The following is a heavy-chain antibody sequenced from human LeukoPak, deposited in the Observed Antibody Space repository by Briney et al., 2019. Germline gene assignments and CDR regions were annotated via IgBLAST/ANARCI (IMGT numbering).Heavy chain of an antibody. Sequence: SETLSLTCTVSGYSISSGYYWGWIRQPPGKGLEWIGSIYHSGSTNYNPSLKSRVTMSVDTSKNQFSLKLSSVTAADTAVYYCARDRMITFGGVGPTFDYWGQGTLVTVSS. CDR1: GYSISSGYY. J-gene: IGHJ4*02. D-gene: IGHD3-16*01. CDR2: IYHSGST. CDR3: ARDRMITFGGVGPTFDY. V-gene: IGHV4-38-2*02.